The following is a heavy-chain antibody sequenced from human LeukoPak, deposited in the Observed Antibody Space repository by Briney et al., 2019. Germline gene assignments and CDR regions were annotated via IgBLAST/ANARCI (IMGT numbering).Heavy chain of an antibody. CDR3: ARGPRWLQDYFNF. CDR2: IYYSGST. CDR1: GGSISSSSYY. J-gene: IGHJ4*02. Sequence: SETLSLTCTVSGGSISSSSYYWGWIRQPPGKGLEWVGSIYYSGSTYYNPSLKSRVTISVDTSENQSFLKLNSVTAADTAVYYCARGPRWLQDYFNFWGQGTLVTVSS. V-gene: IGHV4-39*07. D-gene: IGHD5-24*01.